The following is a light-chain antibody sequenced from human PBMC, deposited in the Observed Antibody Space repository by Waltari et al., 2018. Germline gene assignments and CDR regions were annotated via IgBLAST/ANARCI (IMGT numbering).Light chain of an antibody. CDR3: SSYTSSSTL. CDR2: DVS. V-gene: IGLV2-18*02. CDR1: SSDIGGYNG. J-gene: IGLJ2*01. Sequence: QSALTQPPSVSQSLGQSVTISCTGTSSDIGGYNGVSWYQQHSGTAPRLLIYDVSKRPSGVSDRFSGSKSGNTASLTISGLQAEDEADYYCSSYTSSSTLFGGGTKLTVL.